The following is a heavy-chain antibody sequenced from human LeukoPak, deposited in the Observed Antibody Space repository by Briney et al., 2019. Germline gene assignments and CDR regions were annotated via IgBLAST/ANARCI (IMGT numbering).Heavy chain of an antibody. V-gene: IGHV5-10-1*01. CDR3: ARLGSGWSFDY. CDR2: IDPSDSYT. Sequence: PGESLKISCKGSGYIFTSYRINWVRQLPGKGLEWMGTIDPSDSYTNYSPSLQGHVTMSTDKSISTAYLQWGSLKASDTAIYYCARLGSGWSFDYWGQGALVTVSS. J-gene: IGHJ4*02. D-gene: IGHD6-19*01. CDR1: GYIFTSYR.